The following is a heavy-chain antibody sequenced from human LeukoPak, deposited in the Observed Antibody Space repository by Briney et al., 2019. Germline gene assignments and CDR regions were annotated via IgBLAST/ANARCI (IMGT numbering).Heavy chain of an antibody. D-gene: IGHD2-15*01. Sequence: GRSLRPSCAASAFTLSSYSMNWVRQAPGEGREWVSSISSSSSYIYYADSVKGRFTNSRDNAKNSLYLQMNSLRAEDTALYYCARFGYCSGGSCYVGIDYWGQGTLVTVSS. V-gene: IGHV3-21*01. CDR1: AFTLSSYS. CDR3: ARFGYCSGGSCYVGIDY. CDR2: ISSSSSYI. J-gene: IGHJ4*02.